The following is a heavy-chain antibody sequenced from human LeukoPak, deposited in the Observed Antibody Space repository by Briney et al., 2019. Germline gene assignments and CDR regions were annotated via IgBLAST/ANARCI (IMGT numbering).Heavy chain of an antibody. D-gene: IGHD2-15*01. V-gene: IGHV1-69*04. CDR2: IIPSLDVA. Sequence: GASVTASCKASGDTFIPYTFSWVRQAPGQGLEWIGRIIPSLDVANYAHKFQGRVTLSVDRDTATTYMEVTSLRSEDTAIYYCARDHCSPGTCLGGHWGQGTLVTVSS. J-gene: IGHJ4*02. CDR3: ARDHCSPGTCLGGH. CDR1: GDTFIPYT.